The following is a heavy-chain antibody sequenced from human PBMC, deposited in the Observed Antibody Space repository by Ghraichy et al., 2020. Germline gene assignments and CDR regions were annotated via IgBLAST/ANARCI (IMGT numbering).Heavy chain of an antibody. CDR2: IQHDGTT. V-gene: IGHV4-39*01. CDR3: ARLSSCHLYYDSSGCLNPFDY. D-gene: IGHD3-22*01. J-gene: IGHJ4*02. CDR1: GLSFSSSSMN. Sequence: GSLRLSCAASGLSFSSSSMNWVRQSPGKGLEWIGSIQHDGTTYYSPSLKSRVAMSVDTSKEQFSLNLSSVTAADTAVYYCARLSSCHLYYDSSGCLNPFDYWGQGTQVTVSS.